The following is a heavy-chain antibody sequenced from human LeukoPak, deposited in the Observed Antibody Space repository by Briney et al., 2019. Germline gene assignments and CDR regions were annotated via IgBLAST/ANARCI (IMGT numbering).Heavy chain of an antibody. V-gene: IGHV1-24*01. CDR1: GYTLTQLS. CDR3: ATDSGTYFLF. Sequence: ASVKVSCKVSGYTLTQLSMHWVRRAPGKGLEWMGGFDPEDGETIYAQKFQGRVTMTEDTSTDTAYMELSSLRSDDTAVYYYATDSGTYFLFWGQGTLVTVSS. J-gene: IGHJ4*02. D-gene: IGHD1-26*01. CDR2: FDPEDGET.